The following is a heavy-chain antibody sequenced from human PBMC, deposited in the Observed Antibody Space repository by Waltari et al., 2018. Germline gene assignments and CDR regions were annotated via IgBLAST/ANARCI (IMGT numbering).Heavy chain of an antibody. V-gene: IGHV4-39*01. CDR1: GGSITSSRHY. J-gene: IGHJ3*01. Sequence: QLHLQESGPGLVKPSETLSLTCSVSGGSITSSRHYWGWVRQPPGKGLVWTGTISYSGATYYNPSLRSRVTISLDTSKNQFSLKLNSVTAADTAVYYCATYVGASVGTAAFDVWGQGTMVTVSS. CDR3: ATYVGASVGTAAFDV. D-gene: IGHD3-16*01. CDR2: ISYSGAT.